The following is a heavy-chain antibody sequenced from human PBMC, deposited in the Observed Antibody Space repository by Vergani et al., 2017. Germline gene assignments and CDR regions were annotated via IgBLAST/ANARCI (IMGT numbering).Heavy chain of an antibody. CDR3: ARSLREDTAMVTGWFDP. J-gene: IGHJ5*02. D-gene: IGHD5-18*01. V-gene: IGHV3-21*01. Sequence: EVQLVESGGGLVKPGGSLRLSCAASGFTFSSYSMNWVRQAPGKGLEWVSSISSSSSYIYYADSVKGRFTISRDNAKNSLYLQMNSLRAEDTAVYYCARSLREDTAMVTGWFDPWGQGTLVTVSA. CDR2: ISSSSSYI. CDR1: GFTFSSYS.